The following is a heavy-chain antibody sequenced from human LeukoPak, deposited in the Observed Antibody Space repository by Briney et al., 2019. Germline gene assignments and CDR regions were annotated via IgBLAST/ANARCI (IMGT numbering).Heavy chain of an antibody. CDR1: GYTFTSNY. Sequence: SVKVSCKASGYTFTSNYIHWVRQAPGQGLEWMGGIIPIFGTANYAQKFQGRVTITADESTSTAYMELSSLRSEDTAVYYCASYAARRDYFDYWGQGTLVTVSS. J-gene: IGHJ4*02. CDR3: ASYAARRDYFDY. D-gene: IGHD6-6*01. CDR2: IIPIFGTA. V-gene: IGHV1-69*13.